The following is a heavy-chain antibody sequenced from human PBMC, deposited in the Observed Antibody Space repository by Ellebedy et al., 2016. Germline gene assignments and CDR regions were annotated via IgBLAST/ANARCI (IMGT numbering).Heavy chain of an antibody. CDR3: AGRGGGYGWTKPGADYFDY. CDR2: IYYSGST. CDR1: GGSISSGGYY. J-gene: IGHJ4*02. V-gene: IGHV4-39*01. D-gene: IGHD5-18*01. Sequence: SETLSLTCTVSGGSISSGGYYWGWIRQPPGKGLEWIGSIYYSGSTYYNPSLKSRVTISVDTSKNQFSLKLSSVTAADTAVYYCAGRGGGYGWTKPGADYFDYWGQGTLVTVSS.